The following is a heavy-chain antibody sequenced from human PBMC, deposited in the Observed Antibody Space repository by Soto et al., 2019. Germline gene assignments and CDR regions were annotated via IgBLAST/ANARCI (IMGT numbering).Heavy chain of an antibody. CDR2: IIPMLNVA. D-gene: IGHD3-22*01. Sequence: SVKVSCKASGGTFNTYTFSWVRQAPGQGLEWMGRIIPMLNVANYAQKFQGRVTITADKSTSTSYMELSNLRSEDTAVYYCAKDLSPSDGSPYYAHFDYWGQGTLVTVSS. CDR3: AKDLSPSDGSPYYAHFDY. V-gene: IGHV1-69*04. CDR1: GGTFNTYT. J-gene: IGHJ4*02.